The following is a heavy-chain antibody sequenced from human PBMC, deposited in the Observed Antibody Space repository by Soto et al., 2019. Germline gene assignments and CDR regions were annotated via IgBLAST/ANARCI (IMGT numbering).Heavy chain of an antibody. D-gene: IGHD3-10*01. CDR2: ISWNSINI. J-gene: IGHJ4*02. CDR1: GFTFDDYA. Sequence: PGGSLRLSCAASGFTFDDYAMHWVRQAPGKAPEWVSGISWNSINIDYVDSVKGRFAISRDNAKNSLHLQMSSLRTEDTVFYYCVKDRTHYYGSGTYFHSWGQGTPVTVSS. CDR3: VKDRTHYYGSGTYFHS. V-gene: IGHV3-9*01.